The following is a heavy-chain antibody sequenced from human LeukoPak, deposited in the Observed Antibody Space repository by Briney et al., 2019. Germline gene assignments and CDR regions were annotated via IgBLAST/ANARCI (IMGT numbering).Heavy chain of an antibody. J-gene: IGHJ4*02. CDR3: AREGYNGSGSYGY. CDR2: IGNDGSNT. D-gene: IGHD3-10*01. Sequence: PGGSLRLSCAASGFTFNTYRMHWVRQAPGKGLVWVSLIGNDGSNTKYADSVKGRFTISRDNAKNTLYLQMNSLRTEDTAVYYCAREGYNGSGSYGYWGQGTLVTVSP. CDR1: GFTFNTYR. V-gene: IGHV3-74*03.